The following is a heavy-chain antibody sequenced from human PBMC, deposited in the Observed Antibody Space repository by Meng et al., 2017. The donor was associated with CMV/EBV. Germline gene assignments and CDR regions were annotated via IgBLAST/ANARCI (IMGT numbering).Heavy chain of an antibody. CDR3: ARSHSSSYYYYYYGMDV. CDR1: GYTFTGYY. CDR2: INPNSGGT. D-gene: IGHD6-6*01. J-gene: IGHJ6*02. V-gene: IGHV1-2*02. Sequence: ASVKVSCKASGYTFTGYYMHWVRQAPGQGLEWMGWINPNSGGTNYAQKFQGRVTMTRDTSISTAYMELSRLRSDDTAVYYCARSHSSSYYYYYYGMDVWGQGTTVTVSS.